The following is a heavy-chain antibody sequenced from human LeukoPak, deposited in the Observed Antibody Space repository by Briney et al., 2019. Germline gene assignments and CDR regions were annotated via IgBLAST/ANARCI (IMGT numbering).Heavy chain of an antibody. D-gene: IGHD3-10*01. J-gene: IGHJ4*02. CDR2: IKQEGSEK. CDR1: GFTFSSDW. CDR3: ASEYCGSGCEPTFDY. V-gene: IGHV3-7*01. Sequence: PGGSLRLSCVASGFTFSSDWMSWVRQAPGEGLGWVANIKQEGSEKYYGDSAKGRFTSSRDNAKNSLYLQMNSLRAEDTAVYSCASEYCGSGCEPTFDYWGQGTLVTVSS.